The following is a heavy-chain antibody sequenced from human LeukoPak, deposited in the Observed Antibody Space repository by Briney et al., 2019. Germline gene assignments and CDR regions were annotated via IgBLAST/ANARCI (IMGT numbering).Heavy chain of an antibody. CDR1: GGSISSGGYS. V-gene: IGHV4-30-2*01. CDR3: ARAGLHFDY. D-gene: IGHD7-27*01. CDR2: IYHSGST. J-gene: IGHJ4*02. Sequence: SETLSLTCAVSGGSISSGGYSWSWIRQPPGEGLEWIGYIYHSGSTYYNPSLKSRVTISVDRSKNQFSLKLSSVTAADTAVYYCARAGLHFDYWGQGTLVTVSS.